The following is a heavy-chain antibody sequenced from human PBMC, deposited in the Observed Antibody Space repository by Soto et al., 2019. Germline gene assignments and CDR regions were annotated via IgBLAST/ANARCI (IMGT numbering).Heavy chain of an antibody. J-gene: IGHJ6*02. D-gene: IGHD4-4*01. CDR2: ISANDGET. V-gene: IGHV1-18*01. CDR3: ARDGMATVDHYSYGMDV. CDR1: GYFFTSYA. Sequence: QIHLVQSGGEVKKTGASVRVSCKASGYFFTSYAIGWVRQAPGQGLEWMGWISANDGETYYAPKLQDRLTMTTDTSTSTAYMELRSLRSDDTSVYYCARDGMATVDHYSYGMDVWGQGTTVIVSS.